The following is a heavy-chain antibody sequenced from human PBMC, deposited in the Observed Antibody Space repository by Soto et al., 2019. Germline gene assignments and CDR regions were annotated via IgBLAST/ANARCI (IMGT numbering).Heavy chain of an antibody. V-gene: IGHV3-21*01. J-gene: IGHJ4*02. Sequence: EVQLVESGGGLVKPGGSLRLSCAASGFTFSSYSMNWVRQAPGKGLEWVSSISSSSSYIYYADSVKGRFTISRDNAKNSLYLQMNSLRAEDSAVYYCARDSIFGVVITSITMVRGVINGFDYWGQGTLVTVSS. D-gene: IGHD3-10*01. CDR1: GFTFSSYS. CDR2: ISSSSSYI. CDR3: ARDSIFGVVITSITMVRGVINGFDY.